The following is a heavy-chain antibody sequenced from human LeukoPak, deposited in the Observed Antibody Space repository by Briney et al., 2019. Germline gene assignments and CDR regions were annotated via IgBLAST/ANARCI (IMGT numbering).Heavy chain of an antibody. D-gene: IGHD3-9*01. CDR3: AREKTYYDILTGYYIPYYFDY. CDR1: GGSISSYY. J-gene: IGHJ4*02. V-gene: IGHV4-59*01. Sequence: PSETLSLTCTVSGGSISSYYWSWIRQPPGKGLEWIGYIYYSGSTNYNPSLKSRVTISVDTSKNQFSLKLSSVTVADTAVYYCAREKTYYDILTGYYIPYYFDYWGQGTLVTVSS. CDR2: IYYSGST.